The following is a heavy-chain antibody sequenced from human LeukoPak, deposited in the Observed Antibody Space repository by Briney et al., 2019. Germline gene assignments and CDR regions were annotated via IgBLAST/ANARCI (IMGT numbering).Heavy chain of an antibody. CDR1: GFTFSSYW. CDR2: TNSDGSSI. V-gene: IGHV3-74*01. J-gene: IGHJ4*02. Sequence: GGSLRLSCAASGFTFSSYWMYWVRQAPGKGLVWVSRTNSDGSSITYADSVKGRFTISRDNAKNTLYLQMNSLRAEDTAVYYCARDRGKYTSSGSDYWGQGTLVTVSS. D-gene: IGHD6-6*01. CDR3: ARDRGKYTSSGSDY.